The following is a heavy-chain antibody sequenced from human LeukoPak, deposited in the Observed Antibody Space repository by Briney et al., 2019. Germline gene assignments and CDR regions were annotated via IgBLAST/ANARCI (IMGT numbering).Heavy chain of an antibody. J-gene: IGHJ5*02. CDR3: ARHGITGTTSGWFDP. CDR2: IYPGDSDT. CDR1: GYSFTSYW. V-gene: IGHV5-51*01. Sequence: GESLKISCKGSGYSFTSYWIGWARQMPGKGLEWMGIIYPGDSDTRYSPSFQGQVTISADKSISTAYLQWSSLKASDTAMYYCARHGITGTTSGWFDPWGQGTLVTVSS. D-gene: IGHD1-20*01.